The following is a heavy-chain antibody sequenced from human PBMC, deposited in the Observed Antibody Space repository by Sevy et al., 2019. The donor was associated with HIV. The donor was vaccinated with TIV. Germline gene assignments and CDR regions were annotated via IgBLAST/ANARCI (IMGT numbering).Heavy chain of an antibody. CDR2: ISAYNGNT. D-gene: IGHD2-2*01. Sequence: ASVKVSCKASGYTFTSYGISWVRQAPGQGLEWMGWISAYNGNTNYAQKLQGRVTMTTDTSTSTADMGLRSLRSDDTAVYYCARGRGSRVPAAMNYYYYGMDVWGQGTTVTVSS. J-gene: IGHJ6*02. CDR1: GYTFTSYG. V-gene: IGHV1-18*01. CDR3: ARGRGSRVPAAMNYYYYGMDV.